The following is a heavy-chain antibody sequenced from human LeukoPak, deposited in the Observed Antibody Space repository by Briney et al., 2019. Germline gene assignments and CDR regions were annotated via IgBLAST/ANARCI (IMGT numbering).Heavy chain of an antibody. D-gene: IGHD5-18*01. CDR2: IIPIFGTA. CDR3: ARETMDTAMALPIDY. V-gene: IGHV1-69*05. CDR1: GGTFSSYA. Sequence: SVKVSCKASGGTFSSYAISWVRQAPGQGLEWMGRIIPIFGTANYAQKFQGRVTITTDESTSTACMELSSLRSEDTAVYYCARETMDTAMALPIDYWGQGTLVTVSS. J-gene: IGHJ4*02.